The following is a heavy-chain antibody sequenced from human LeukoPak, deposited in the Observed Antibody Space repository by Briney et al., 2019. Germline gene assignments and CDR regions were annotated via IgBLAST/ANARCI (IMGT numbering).Heavy chain of an antibody. Sequence: GGSLRLSCAASGFTFSSQGMHWVRQAPGKGLGWVARIWYDGGNKYYADSVKGRFTISRDNSKNTLYLQMNSLRAEETAVYYCARGYDTSGYYHDYWGQGTLVTVSS. CDR2: IWYDGGNK. D-gene: IGHD3-22*01. V-gene: IGHV3-33*01. CDR3: ARGYDTSGYYHDY. J-gene: IGHJ4*02. CDR1: GFTFSSQG.